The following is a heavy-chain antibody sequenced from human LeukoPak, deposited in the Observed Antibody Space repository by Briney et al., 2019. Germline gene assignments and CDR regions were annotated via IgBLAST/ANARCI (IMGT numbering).Heavy chain of an antibody. J-gene: IGHJ5*02. CDR1: GFSFGDYA. Sequence: GGSLRLSCTASGFSFGDYAMTWVRQAPGKGPEWVGFIRKKAYGGTTQYAASVKGRFTISRDDSRNIAYLQMDSLKTEDTAVYYCTKAPANDGSWSGYYGNWFHHWGQGAPVTVSS. V-gene: IGHV3-49*04. D-gene: IGHD3-3*01. CDR2: IRKKAYGGTT. CDR3: TKAPANDGSWSGYYGNWFHH.